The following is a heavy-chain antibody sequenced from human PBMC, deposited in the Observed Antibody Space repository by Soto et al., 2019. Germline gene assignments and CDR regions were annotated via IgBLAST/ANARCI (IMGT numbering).Heavy chain of an antibody. CDR3: ARQIYYATSGWGAFDT. Sequence: EVQLVESGGGLIQPGGSLRLSCAASGFTVSTSYMSWVRQAPGKGLEWVSVIYRGGSTYYADSVKGRFTISRDNSENTLYLQMNSLRAEDTAFYYCARQIYYATSGWGAFDTWGQGTMVTVSS. CDR2: IYRGGST. D-gene: IGHD3-22*01. V-gene: IGHV3-53*01. J-gene: IGHJ3*02. CDR1: GFTVSTSY.